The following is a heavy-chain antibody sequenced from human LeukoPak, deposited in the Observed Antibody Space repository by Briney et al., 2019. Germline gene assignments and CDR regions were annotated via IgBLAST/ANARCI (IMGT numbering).Heavy chain of an antibody. J-gene: IGHJ4*02. CDR3: ARGGRDYGDYTWGIGIDY. Sequence: GASVKVSCKASGGTFSSYAISWVRQAPGQGLEWMGGIIPIFGTANYAQKFQGRVTITTDESTSTAYMELSSLRSEDTAVYYCARGGRDYGDYTWGIGIDYWGQGTLVTVSS. CDR1: GGTFSSYA. V-gene: IGHV1-69*05. CDR2: IIPIFGTA. D-gene: IGHD4-17*01.